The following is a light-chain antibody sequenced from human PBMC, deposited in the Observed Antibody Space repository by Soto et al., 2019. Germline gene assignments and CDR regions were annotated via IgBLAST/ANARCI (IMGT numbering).Light chain of an antibody. CDR1: SGHSSYI. V-gene: IGLV4-60*02. CDR3: ETWDSNSWV. J-gene: IGLJ3*02. CDR2: LEGSGSY. Sequence: QSVLTQSSSASASLGSSVKLTCTLSSGHSSYIIAWHQQQPGKAPRYLMKLEGSGSYNKGSGVPDRFSGPSSGADRYLTISNLQFEDEADYYCETWDSNSWVFGGGTKLTVL.